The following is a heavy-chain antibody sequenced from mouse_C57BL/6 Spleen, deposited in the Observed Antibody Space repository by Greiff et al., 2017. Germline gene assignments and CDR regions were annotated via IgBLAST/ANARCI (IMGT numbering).Heavy chain of an antibody. D-gene: IGHD1-1*01. CDR1: GYTFTSYG. J-gene: IGHJ2*01. CDR3: ASPSTVGYYFDY. CDR2: IYPRSGNT. Sequence: QVQLQQSGAELARPGASVKLSCKASGYTFTSYGISWVKQRTGQGLEWIGEIYPRSGNTYYNEKFKGKATMTADKSSSTAYMELRSLTSEYSAVYFCASPSTVGYYFDYWGPGTTLTVSS. V-gene: IGHV1-81*01.